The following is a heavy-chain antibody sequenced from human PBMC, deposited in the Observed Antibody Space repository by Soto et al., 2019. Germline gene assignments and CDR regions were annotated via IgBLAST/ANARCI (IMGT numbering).Heavy chain of an antibody. CDR1: GFLVSNSY. J-gene: IGHJ4*02. Sequence: EVQLLESGGGLVQPGGSLRLSCAASGFLVSNSYISWVRQAPGKGLEWVSIIYSGGDTYYPDSVRGRFTVSRDNSKNTVYLQINSLRVEDTAVYYCRRGASVRYPNTLAKWGQGTLVTVSS. V-gene: IGHV3-66*01. CDR3: RRGASVRYPNTLAK. D-gene: IGHD1-26*01. CDR2: IYSGGDT.